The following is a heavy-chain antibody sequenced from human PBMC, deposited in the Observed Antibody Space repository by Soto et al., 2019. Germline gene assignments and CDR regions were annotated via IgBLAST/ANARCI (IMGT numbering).Heavy chain of an antibody. J-gene: IGHJ4*02. V-gene: IGHV3-23*01. CDR3: AKDPRFGASIVSSGRAGSLTRDY. D-gene: IGHD6-6*01. CDR1: GFTFSSYA. CDR2: ISGSGGST. Sequence: GGSLRLSCAASGFTFSSYAMSWVRRAPGKGLEWVSAISGSGGSTYYADSVKGRFAISRDNSKNTLYLQMNSLRAEDTAVYYCAKDPRFGASIVSSGRAGSLTRDYWGQGTLVTVSS.